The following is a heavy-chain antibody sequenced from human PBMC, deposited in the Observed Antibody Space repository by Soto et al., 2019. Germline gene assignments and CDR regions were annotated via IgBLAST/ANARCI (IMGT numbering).Heavy chain of an antibody. J-gene: IGHJ4*02. CDR3: AHIDPEIVTVGGHGGFDY. CDR2: IYWDDVK. V-gene: IGHV2-5*02. Sequence: QITLKESGPTLVRPPQTLTLTCTFSGFSLTSGVGVGWIRQPPGKALAWLALIYWDDVKRYSPSLKNRLTITKDTSKNQVVLTMTNVGPVDTATYFCAHIDPEIVTVGGHGGFDYWGQGTLVTVSS. D-gene: IGHD5-12*01. CDR1: GFSLTSGVG.